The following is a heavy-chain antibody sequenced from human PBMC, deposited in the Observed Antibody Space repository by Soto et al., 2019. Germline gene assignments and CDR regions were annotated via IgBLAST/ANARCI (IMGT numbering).Heavy chain of an antibody. V-gene: IGHV3-30-3*01. CDR2: ISYDGSNK. Sequence: QVQLVESGGGVVQPGRSLRLSCAAYGFTFSSYAMHWVRQAPGKGREWVAVISYDGSNKYYADSVKGRFTISRDNSKNTLYLQMNSLRAEDTAVYYCARDLLYYDSSGYYSPSYWGQGTLVTVSS. CDR1: GFTFSSYA. J-gene: IGHJ4*02. CDR3: ARDLLYYDSSGYYSPSY. D-gene: IGHD3-22*01.